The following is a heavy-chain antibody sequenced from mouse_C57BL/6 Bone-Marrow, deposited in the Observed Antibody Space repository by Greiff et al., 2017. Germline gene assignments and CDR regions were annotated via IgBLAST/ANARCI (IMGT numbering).Heavy chain of an antibody. J-gene: IGHJ4*01. CDR2: IHPNSGST. CDR1: GYTFTSYW. CDR3: ARALRTAMDY. D-gene: IGHD2-12*01. Sequence: VQLQQPGAELVKPWASVKLSCKASGYTFTSYWMHWVKLRPGPGLKLIGMIHPNSGSTNYNEHFKSKATLTVDKSSSTAYMQLSSLTSEDSAVYYCARALRTAMDYWGQGTSVTVSS. V-gene: IGHV1-64*01.